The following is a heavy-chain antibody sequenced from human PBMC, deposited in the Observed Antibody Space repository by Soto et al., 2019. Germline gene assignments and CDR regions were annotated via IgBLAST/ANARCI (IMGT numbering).Heavy chain of an antibody. CDR1: GFTFSNAW. V-gene: IGHV3-15*01. J-gene: IGHJ6*03. Sequence: GGSLRLSCAASGFTFSNAWMSWVRQAPGKGLEWVGRIKSKTDGGTTDYAAPVKGRFTISRDDSKNTLYLQMNSLKTEDTAVYYCTTDLVGPNTKYYYYYYMDVWGKGTTVTVSS. D-gene: IGHD3-9*01. CDR2: IKSKTDGGTT. CDR3: TTDLVGPNTKYYYYYYMDV.